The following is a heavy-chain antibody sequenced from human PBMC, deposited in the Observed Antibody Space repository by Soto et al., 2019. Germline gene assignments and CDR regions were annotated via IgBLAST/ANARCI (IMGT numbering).Heavy chain of an antibody. CDR3: AKGIPDTGGYYYYSMDV. CDR1: GFTFSSYA. J-gene: IGHJ6*02. V-gene: IGHV3-23*01. CDR2: ISGSGGIT. D-gene: IGHD5-18*01. Sequence: GGSLRLSCAASGFTFSSYAMGWVRQAPGKGLDWVSVISGSGGITYSADSVNGRFTISRDNSKNILYLQMNSLRAEDTAVYYCAKGIPDTGGYYYYSMDVWGQGTAVTVSS.